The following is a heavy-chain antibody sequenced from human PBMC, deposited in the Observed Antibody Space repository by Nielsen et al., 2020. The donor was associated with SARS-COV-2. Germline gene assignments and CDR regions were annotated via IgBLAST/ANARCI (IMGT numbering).Heavy chain of an antibody. CDR2: INVGNGNT. J-gene: IGHJ6*02. D-gene: IGHD1-26*01. V-gene: IGHV1-3*01. CDR3: ARERSREYGIDV. Sequence: ASVKVSCKTSGYSFTSYAMHWVWQAPGQRLEWMGWINVGNGNTKYSQKFQGRVTFTRDTSASTAYMELSSLRFEDTAVYYCARERSREYGIDVWGQGTTVTV. CDR1: GYSFTSYA.